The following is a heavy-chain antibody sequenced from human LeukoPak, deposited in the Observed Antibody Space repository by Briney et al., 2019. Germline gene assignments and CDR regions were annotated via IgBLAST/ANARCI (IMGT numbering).Heavy chain of an antibody. Sequence: QSGGSQRLSCAASGFTFSNYWMHWVRQAPGKGLVWVSRINTDGSNTRYADSVKGRFTISRDNAKNTLYLQMNSLRAEDTAVYYCARDVDSSSSYPDFWGQGTLVTVSS. CDR1: GFTFSNYW. D-gene: IGHD6-6*01. CDR2: INTDGSNT. J-gene: IGHJ4*02. V-gene: IGHV3-74*01. CDR3: ARDVDSSSSYPDF.